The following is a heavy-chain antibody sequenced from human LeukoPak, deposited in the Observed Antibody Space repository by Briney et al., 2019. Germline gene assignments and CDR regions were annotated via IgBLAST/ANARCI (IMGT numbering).Heavy chain of an antibody. CDR1: GGSFSGYY. CDR2: INHSGST. V-gene: IGHV4-34*01. D-gene: IGHD2-2*01. CDR3: ARFGSGDIVVVPAARYGTFDY. Sequence: SETLSLTCAVYGGSFSGYYWSWIRQPPGKGLEWIGEINHSGSTNYNPSLKSRVTISVDTSKNQFSLKLSSVTAADTAVYYCARFGSGDIVVVPAARYGTFDYWGQGTLVTVSS. J-gene: IGHJ4*02.